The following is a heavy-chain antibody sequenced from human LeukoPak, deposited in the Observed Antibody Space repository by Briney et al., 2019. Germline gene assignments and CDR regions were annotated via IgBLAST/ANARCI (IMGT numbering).Heavy chain of an antibody. V-gene: IGHV4-34*01. J-gene: IGHJ4*02. CDR2: INHSGST. D-gene: IGHD6-6*01. Sequence: SETLSLTCAVYGGSFSGYYWSWIRQPPGKGLEWIGEINHSGSTNYNPSLKSRVTISVDTSKNQFSLKLSSVTAADTAVYYCASGLIAALDEDWGQGTLVTVSS. CDR1: GGSFSGYY. CDR3: ASGLIAALDED.